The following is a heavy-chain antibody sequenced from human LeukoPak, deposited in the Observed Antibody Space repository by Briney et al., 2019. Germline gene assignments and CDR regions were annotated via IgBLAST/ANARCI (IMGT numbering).Heavy chain of an antibody. V-gene: IGHV4-59*01. CDR1: GGSISSYY. CDR2: IYYSGST. Sequence: KPSETLSLTCTVSGGSISSYYWSWIRQPPGKGLEWIGYIYYSGSTNYNPSLKSRVTISVDTSKNQFSLKLSSVTAADTAVYYCARTYYYDNSGYIGAFDIWGQGTMVTVSS. CDR3: ARTYYYDNSGYIGAFDI. J-gene: IGHJ3*02. D-gene: IGHD3-22*01.